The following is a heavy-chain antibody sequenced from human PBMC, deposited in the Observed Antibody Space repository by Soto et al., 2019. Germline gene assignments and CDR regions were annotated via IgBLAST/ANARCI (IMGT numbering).Heavy chain of an antibody. Sequence: QVHLVESGGGVVQPGRSLRLSCAASGFTFSSYGIHWVRQAPGKGLEWVAVISYDGSNKYYADSVKGRFTISRDNSKSTLFLQMNTLRAEDTAVYYCAKDSLVSARYYYGMDVWGQGTTVTVSS. J-gene: IGHJ6*02. V-gene: IGHV3-30*18. CDR2: ISYDGSNK. CDR1: GFTFSSYG. CDR3: AKDSLVSARYYYGMDV. D-gene: IGHD6-6*01.